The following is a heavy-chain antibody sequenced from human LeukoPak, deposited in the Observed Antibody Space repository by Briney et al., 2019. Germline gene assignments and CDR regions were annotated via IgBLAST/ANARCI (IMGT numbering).Heavy chain of an antibody. CDR2: IDSAGSIT. CDR3: ARDYGDLPPDY. D-gene: IGHD4-17*01. J-gene: IGHJ4*02. Sequence: GGSLRLSCAVSGITFVNDWMHWVRQAPGKGLVWVSRIDSAGSITGYADSVKGRFTISRDNSKNTLFLQMSSLRAEDTAVYYCARDYGDLPPDYWGQGTLVTVSS. V-gene: IGHV3-74*01. CDR1: GITFVNDW.